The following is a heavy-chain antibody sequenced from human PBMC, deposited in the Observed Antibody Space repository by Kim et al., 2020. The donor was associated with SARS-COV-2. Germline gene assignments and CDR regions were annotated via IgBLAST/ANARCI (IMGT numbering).Heavy chain of an antibody. CDR2: IIPIFGTA. CDR3: ARSPKYDSSGYPVGTDDYYGMDV. V-gene: IGHV1-69*13. Sequence: SVKVSCKASGGTFSSYAISWVRQAPGQGLEWMGGIIPIFGTANYARKFQGRVTITADESTSTAYMELSSLRSEDTAVYYCARSPKYDSSGYPVGTDDYYGMDVWGQGTTVTVSS. CDR1: GGTFSSYA. J-gene: IGHJ6*02. D-gene: IGHD3-22*01.